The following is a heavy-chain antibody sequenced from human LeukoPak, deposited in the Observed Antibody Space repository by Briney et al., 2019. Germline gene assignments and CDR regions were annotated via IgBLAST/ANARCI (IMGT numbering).Heavy chain of an antibody. V-gene: IGHV1-46*01. J-gene: IGHJ5*02. CDR3: TRRGRDYGDTRFDP. Sequence: ASVKVSCKASGYTFTSYYMHWVRQAPGQGLEWMGMINPSGGRTTYAQKFQGRVTMTRDTSTSTANIELYSLRSDDTAVYYCTRRGRDYGDTRFDPWGQGTLVTVSS. D-gene: IGHD4-17*01. CDR1: GYTFTSYY. CDR2: INPSGGRT.